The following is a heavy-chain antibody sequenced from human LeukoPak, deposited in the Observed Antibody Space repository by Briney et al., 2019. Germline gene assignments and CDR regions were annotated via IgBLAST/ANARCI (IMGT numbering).Heavy chain of an antibody. Sequence: GESLQISCKDSGYSFTNYWIGWVRQMPGKGLEWMGIIYPGDSDTRYSPSFQGQVTISADKSISTAYLQWSSLKASDTAMYYCARSPRVAVAESVFDYWGQGTLVTVSS. CDR1: GYSFTNYW. CDR3: ARSPRVAVAESVFDY. D-gene: IGHD6-19*01. J-gene: IGHJ4*02. V-gene: IGHV5-51*01. CDR2: IYPGDSDT.